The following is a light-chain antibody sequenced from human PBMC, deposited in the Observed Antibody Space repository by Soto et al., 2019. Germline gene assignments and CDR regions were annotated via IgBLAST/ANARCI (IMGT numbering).Light chain of an antibody. Sequence: DIQLTQSPSSLSASVGDTVTITCRAGQTVNNYLNWYQHKPGEVPKLLIYAASSLQSGVPSRFSATAPGTEFTLTIINLHPEDCGTYYCQQSYTSLQTFGQGTKLEIK. CDR3: QQSYTSLQT. V-gene: IGKV1-39*01. J-gene: IGKJ2*01. CDR1: QTVNNY. CDR2: AAS.